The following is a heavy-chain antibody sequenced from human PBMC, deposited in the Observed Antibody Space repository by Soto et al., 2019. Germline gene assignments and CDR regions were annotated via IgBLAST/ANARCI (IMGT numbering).Heavy chain of an antibody. J-gene: IGHJ4*02. CDR1: GFTFSSYE. Sequence: EVQLVESGGGLVQPGGSLRLSCAASGFTFSSYEMNWVRQAPGKGLEWVSYISSSGTTVHYAASVKGRFTISRDNAKNSFYLQMNSLSAEDTAIYYCARDESRSYSLDYWGQGTLVTVSS. V-gene: IGHV3-48*03. CDR3: ARDESRSYSLDY. CDR2: ISSSGTTV. D-gene: IGHD1-26*01.